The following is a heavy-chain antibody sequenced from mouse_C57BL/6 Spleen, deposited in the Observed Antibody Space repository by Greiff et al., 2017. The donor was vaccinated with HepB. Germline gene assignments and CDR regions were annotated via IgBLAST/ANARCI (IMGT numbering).Heavy chain of an antibody. D-gene: IGHD1-1*02. CDR3: ARWWDDY. Sequence: QVQLQQSGAELVRPGASVKLSCKASGYTFTDYYINWVKQRPGQGLEWIARIYPGSGNTYYNEKFKGKATLTAEKSSSTAYMQLSSLTSEDSAVYFCARWWDDYWGQGTTLTVSS. CDR1: GYTFTDYY. V-gene: IGHV1-76*01. J-gene: IGHJ2*01. CDR2: IYPGSGNT.